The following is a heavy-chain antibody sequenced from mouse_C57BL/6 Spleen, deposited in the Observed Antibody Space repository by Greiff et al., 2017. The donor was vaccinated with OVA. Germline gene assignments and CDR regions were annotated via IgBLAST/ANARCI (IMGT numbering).Heavy chain of an antibody. D-gene: IGHD2-4*01. CDR3: ARPYDYNSPWFAY. CDR1: GFTFSDYY. CDR2: ISNGGGST. V-gene: IGHV5-12*01. J-gene: IGHJ3*01. Sequence: EVNVVESGGGLVQPGGSLKLSCAASGFTFSDYYMYWVRQTPEKRLEWVAYISNGGGSTYYPDTVKGRFTISRDNAKNTLYLQMSRLKSEDTAMYYCARPYDYNSPWFAYWGQGTLVTVSA.